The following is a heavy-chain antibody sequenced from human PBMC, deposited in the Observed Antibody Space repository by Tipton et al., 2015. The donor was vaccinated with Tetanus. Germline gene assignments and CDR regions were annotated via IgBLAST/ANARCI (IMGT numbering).Heavy chain of an antibody. J-gene: IGHJ3*01. V-gene: IGHV1-69*01. CDR3: ARRSYCSSSRCFDAFDL. D-gene: IGHD2-2*01. Sequence: QSGAEVKKPGSSVKVSCKASGGTFSNYAISWVRQAPGQGLEWMGGIIPIFGTAKYAQKFQGRVTITADESTSTAYMELSSLRSEDTAVYYCARRSYCSSSRCFDAFDLWGQGTMVPVSS. CDR2: IIPIFGTA. CDR1: GGTFSNYA.